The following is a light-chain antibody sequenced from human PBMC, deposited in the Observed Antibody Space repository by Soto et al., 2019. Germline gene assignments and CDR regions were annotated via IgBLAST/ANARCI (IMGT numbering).Light chain of an antibody. Sequence: ESVLTQSPATQSLSPGERATLSCRASQTVHNYLAWYQQKPGQVPRLLIYDAVRRATGIPDRFSGSVSGTDFTLTINSLEPEDFAVYYCQQRSGRLTFGGGTRVDLK. CDR2: DAV. CDR1: QTVHNY. J-gene: IGKJ4*01. CDR3: QQRSGRLT. V-gene: IGKV3-11*01.